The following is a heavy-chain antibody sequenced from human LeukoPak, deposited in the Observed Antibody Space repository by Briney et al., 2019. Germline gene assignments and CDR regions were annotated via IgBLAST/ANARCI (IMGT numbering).Heavy chain of an antibody. J-gene: IGHJ5*02. CDR3: AKSRNNLFDP. CDR1: GFTLTSYA. V-gene: IGHV3-23*01. Sequence: PGGSLRLSCAASGFTLTSYAMSWVRQAPGKGPEWVSTISSSGESDRTFYADSVKGRFTISRDNSKNTLYLQINSLRAEDTAVYYCAKSRNNLFDPWGQGTLVTISS. CDR2: ISSSGESDRT.